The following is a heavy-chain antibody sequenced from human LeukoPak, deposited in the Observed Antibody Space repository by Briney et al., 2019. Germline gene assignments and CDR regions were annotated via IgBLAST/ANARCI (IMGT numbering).Heavy chain of an antibody. CDR1: GGSISSYY. Sequence: SETLSLTCTVSGGSISSYYWSWIRQPPGKGLEWIRYIYCSGSTNYNPSLKSRVTISVDTSKNQFSLKLSSVPAADTAVYYCARGSIAVAGTQGPLFDYWGQGTLVTVSS. CDR2: IYCSGST. J-gene: IGHJ4*02. CDR3: ARGSIAVAGTQGPLFDY. V-gene: IGHV4-59*01. D-gene: IGHD6-19*01.